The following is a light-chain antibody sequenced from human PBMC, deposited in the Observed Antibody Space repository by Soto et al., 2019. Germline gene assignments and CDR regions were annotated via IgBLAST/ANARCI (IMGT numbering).Light chain of an antibody. V-gene: IGKV3-20*01. Sequence: EIVLTQSPGSLSLSPGERATLSCMASQTVRHNYLAWYQQKPGQAPRLLIYGVSSRATGIPDRFSGSGSGTDFTLTISRLEPEDFAVYFCQQYDISWTFGQGTKVDIK. J-gene: IGKJ1*01. CDR3: QQYDISWT. CDR2: GVS. CDR1: QTVRHNY.